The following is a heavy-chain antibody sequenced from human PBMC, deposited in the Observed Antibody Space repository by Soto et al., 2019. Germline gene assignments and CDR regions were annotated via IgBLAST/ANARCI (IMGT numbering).Heavy chain of an antibody. Sequence: EVQLVESGGGLVQPGGSLRLSCAASGFTFKDSWMHWVRHTPGKGLVWVSRITTDETATRYADSVIGRFTISRDNAKNTLYLQMNSLRVEDTAVYYCVRSWGVWGRGTTVTVAS. CDR3: VRSWGV. CDR1: GFTFKDSW. CDR2: ITTDETAT. V-gene: IGHV3-74*01. D-gene: IGHD3-16*01. J-gene: IGHJ6*02.